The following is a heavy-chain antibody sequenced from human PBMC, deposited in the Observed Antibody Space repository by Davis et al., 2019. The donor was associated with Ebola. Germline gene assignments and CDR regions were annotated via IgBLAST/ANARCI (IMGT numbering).Heavy chain of an antibody. D-gene: IGHD3-3*01. CDR3: ARDLRGFGRY. CDR2: INSDGSST. V-gene: IGHV3-74*01. Sequence: HTGGSLRPSCAASGFTFSSYWMHWVRHAPGKGLVWVSRINSDGSSTSYADSVKGRFTIPRDNAKNSLYLQMNSLRDEDTAVYYCARDLRGFGRYWGQGTLVTVSS. J-gene: IGHJ4*02. CDR1: GFTFSSYW.